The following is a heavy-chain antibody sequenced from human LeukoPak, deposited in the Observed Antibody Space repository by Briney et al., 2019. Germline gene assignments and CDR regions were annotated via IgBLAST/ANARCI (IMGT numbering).Heavy chain of an antibody. Sequence: GGSLRLSCAASGFTFSNAWMSWVRQAPGKGLEWVGRIKSKTDGGTTDYAASVKGRFTISRDDSKNTLYLQMNSLKTEDTAVYYCTTGYYYYQGGAFDIWGQGTMVTVSS. D-gene: IGHD3-22*01. CDR3: TTGYYYYQGGAFDI. CDR2: IKSKTDGGTT. V-gene: IGHV3-15*01. J-gene: IGHJ3*02. CDR1: GFTFSNAW.